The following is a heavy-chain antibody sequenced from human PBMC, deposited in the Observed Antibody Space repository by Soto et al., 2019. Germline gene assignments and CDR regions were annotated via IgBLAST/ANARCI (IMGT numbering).Heavy chain of an antibody. D-gene: IGHD3-22*01. CDR2: INPSGGST. Sequence: QVQLVQSGAEVKKPGASVKVSCKASGYTFTSYYLHWVRQAPGQGLEWMGLINPSGGSTTYAQKFKGRVTRTRDTSTRTGYMELSSLRSEDTAVYYCASQIGPVYWGQGTLVTVSS. CDR3: ASQIGPVY. J-gene: IGHJ4*02. CDR1: GYTFTSYY. V-gene: IGHV1-46*01.